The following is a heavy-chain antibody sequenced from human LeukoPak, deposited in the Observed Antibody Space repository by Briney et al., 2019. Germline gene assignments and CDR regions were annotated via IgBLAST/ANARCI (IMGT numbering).Heavy chain of an antibody. Sequence: SETLSLTCTVSGGSISSYYWSWIRQPPGKGLEWIGYIYYSGSTNYNPSLKSRVTISVDTSKNQFSLKLSSVTAADTAVYYCARGALRWEAAWIYWGQGTLVTVSS. J-gene: IGHJ4*02. V-gene: IGHV4-59*12. CDR1: GGSISSYY. CDR3: ARGALRWEAAWIY. D-gene: IGHD5-12*01. CDR2: IYYSGST.